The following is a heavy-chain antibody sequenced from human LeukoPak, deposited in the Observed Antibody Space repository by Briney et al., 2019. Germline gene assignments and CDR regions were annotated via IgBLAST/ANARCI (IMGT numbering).Heavy chain of an antibody. J-gene: IGHJ6*02. D-gene: IGHD3-3*01. CDR2: ISAYNGNT. CDR3: ARDILALNYDFWSGYYQDYYYYGMDV. Sequence: ASVRVSCKASGGTFSSYAISWVRQAPGQGLEWMGWISAYNGNTNYAQKLQGRVTMTTDTSTSTAYMELRSLRSDDTAVYYCARDILALNYDFWSGYYQDYYYYGMDVWGQGTTVTVSS. V-gene: IGHV1-18*01. CDR1: GGTFSSYA.